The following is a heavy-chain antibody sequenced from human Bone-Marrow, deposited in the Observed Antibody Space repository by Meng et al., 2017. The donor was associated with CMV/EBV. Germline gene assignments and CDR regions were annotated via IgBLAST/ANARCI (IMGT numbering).Heavy chain of an antibody. J-gene: IGHJ3*02. V-gene: IGHV3-23*01. Sequence: GESLKISCAASGFTFSSYAMSWVRQAPGKGLEWVSAISGSGGSTYYADSVKGRFTISSANSKNTLYLQMSSLRPDDTAVYYCARDSGYGSVTTPEDSSFDIWGQGTMVTVSS. CDR3: ARDSGYGSVTTPEDSSFDI. CDR2: ISGSGGST. CDR1: GFTFSSYA. D-gene: IGHD3-10*01.